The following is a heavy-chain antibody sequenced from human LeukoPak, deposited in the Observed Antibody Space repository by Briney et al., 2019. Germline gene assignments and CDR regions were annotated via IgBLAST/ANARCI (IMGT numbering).Heavy chain of an antibody. Sequence: SETLSLTCAVYGGSFSGYYWSWIRQPPGKGLEWIGEINHSGSTNYNPSLKSRVTISVDTSKNQFSLKLSSVTAADTAVYYCARGVGWYGDYYFDYWGQGTLVTVSS. CDR3: ARGVGWYGDYYFDY. V-gene: IGHV4-34*01. CDR1: GGSFSGYY. J-gene: IGHJ4*02. D-gene: IGHD4-17*01. CDR2: INHSGST.